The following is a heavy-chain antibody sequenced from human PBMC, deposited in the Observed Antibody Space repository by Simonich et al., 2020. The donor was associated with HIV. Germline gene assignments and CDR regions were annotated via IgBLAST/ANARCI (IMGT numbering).Heavy chain of an antibody. CDR2: ISYDGSNK. J-gene: IGHJ4*02. Sequence: QVQLVESGGGVVQPGRSLRLSCAASGFTFSSYAMHWVRPAPGKGLDGVAVISYDGSNKYYADSVKGRFTISRDNSKNTLYLQMNSLRAEDTAVYYCASGGSISSVWADDYWGQGTLVTVSS. V-gene: IGHV3-30*07. CDR1: GFTFSSYA. CDR3: ASGGSISSVWADDY. D-gene: IGHD3-16*01.